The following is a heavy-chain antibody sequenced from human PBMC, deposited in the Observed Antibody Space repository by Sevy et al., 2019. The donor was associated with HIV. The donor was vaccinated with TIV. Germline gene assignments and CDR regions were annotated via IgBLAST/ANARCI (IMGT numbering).Heavy chain of an antibody. CDR3: ASHYYDYTGYYYTLHY. J-gene: IGHJ4*02. D-gene: IGHD3-22*01. CDR2: ISHDGNNK. Sequence: GGSLRLSCTASGFTFNRYAMYWVRQAPGKGLEWVAVISHDGNNKDYADSVKGRFTISRDNSKNTLYMQMTSLRAEDTAFYYCASHYYDYTGYYYTLHYWGQGTLVTVSS. V-gene: IGHV3-30*01. CDR1: GFTFNRYA.